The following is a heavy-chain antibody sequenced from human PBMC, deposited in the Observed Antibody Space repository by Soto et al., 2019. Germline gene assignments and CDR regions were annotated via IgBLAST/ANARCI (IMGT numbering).Heavy chain of an antibody. V-gene: IGHV1-2*06. J-gene: IGHJ6*03. Sequence: ASVKVSCKASGYIFTDYYMHWVRQAPGQELGWMGRINPNNGDTNYAQKFQGRVTMTRDTSTSTAYTELRSLRSDDTAVYYCARVRQLVGYFYYYMDVWGKGTTVTVSS. CDR2: INPNNGDT. D-gene: IGHD6-6*01. CDR1: GYIFTDYY. CDR3: ARVRQLVGYFYYYMDV.